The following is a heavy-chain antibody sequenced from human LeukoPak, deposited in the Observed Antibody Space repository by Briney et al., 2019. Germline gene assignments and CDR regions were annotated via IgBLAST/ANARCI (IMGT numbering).Heavy chain of an antibody. CDR2: IIPIFGMA. CDR1: GGTFSSYA. Sequence: SVKVSCKASGGTFSSYAISWVRQAPGQGLEWMGGIIPIFGMANYAQKFQGRVTITADESTSTAYMELSSLRSEDTAVYYCARVGRYYDSSGYVFDAFDIWGQGTMVTVSS. D-gene: IGHD3-22*01. J-gene: IGHJ3*02. CDR3: ARVGRYYDSSGYVFDAFDI. V-gene: IGHV1-69*13.